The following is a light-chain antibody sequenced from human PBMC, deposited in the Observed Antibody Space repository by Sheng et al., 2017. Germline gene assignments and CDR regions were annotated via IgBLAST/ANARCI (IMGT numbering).Light chain of an antibody. CDR3: HQYMSSPLT. CDR1: QSINSRY. CDR2: STS. J-gene: IGKJ4*01. Sequence: EIVLTQSPGTLSLSPGERATLSCRASQSINSRYFAWYRQKPGQAPRLLIYSTSTRATGIPDRFSGSGSGTDFTLTISRLEPEDFAVYYCHQYMSSPLTFGGGPKWRSN. V-gene: IGKV3-20*01.